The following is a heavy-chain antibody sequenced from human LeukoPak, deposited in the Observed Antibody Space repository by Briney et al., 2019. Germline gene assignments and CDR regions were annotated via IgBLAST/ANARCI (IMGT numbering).Heavy chain of an antibody. D-gene: IGHD3-10*01. Sequence: GASVKVSCKASGYTFTDYYVHWLRQAPGQGLEWMGWINPNSGGTSYEQKFQGRVTMTRDTSISTAYMELSRLRSDDTAVYYCARGGYGSGSYRITPPIWGQGTMVTVSS. CDR3: ARGGYGSGSYRITPPI. V-gene: IGHV1-2*02. CDR2: INPNSGGT. J-gene: IGHJ3*02. CDR1: GYTFTDYY.